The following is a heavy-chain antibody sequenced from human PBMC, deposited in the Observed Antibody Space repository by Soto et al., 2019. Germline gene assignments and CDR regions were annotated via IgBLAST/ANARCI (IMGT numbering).Heavy chain of an antibody. D-gene: IGHD2-21*02. Sequence: SETLSLTCAVYGGSFSGYYWSWIRQPPGKGLEWIGEINHSGSTNYNPSLKSRVTISVDTSENQFSLKLSSVTAADTAVYYCARGVQSGGDCCYFDYWGQGTLVTVSS. CDR3: ARGVQSGGDCCYFDY. CDR1: GGSFSGYY. CDR2: INHSGST. J-gene: IGHJ4*02. V-gene: IGHV4-34*01.